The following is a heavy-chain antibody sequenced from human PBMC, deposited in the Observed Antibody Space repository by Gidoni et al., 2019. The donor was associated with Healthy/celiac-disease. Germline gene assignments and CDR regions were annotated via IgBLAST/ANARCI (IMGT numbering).Heavy chain of an antibody. CDR2: IYYSGST. CDR3: ASPYYYDSSGYYFEATDY. Sequence: QLQLQESGPGLVKPSEPLSLTCTVSGGSISSSSYYWVWIRQPPGKGLEWIGSIYYSGSTYYNPSLKSRVTISVDTSKNQFSLKLSSVTAADTAVYYCASPYYYDSSGYYFEATDYWGQGTLVTVSS. V-gene: IGHV4-39*01. D-gene: IGHD3-22*01. CDR1: GGSISSSSYY. J-gene: IGHJ4*02.